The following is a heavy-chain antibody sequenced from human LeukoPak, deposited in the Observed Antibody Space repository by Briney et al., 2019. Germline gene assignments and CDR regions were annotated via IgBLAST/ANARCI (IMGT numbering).Heavy chain of an antibody. CDR3: TTGLYYDFWSGYQKFDY. V-gene: IGHV3-15*01. D-gene: IGHD3-3*01. CDR1: GFSFSNAW. J-gene: IGHJ4*02. CDR2: IKSKGDGGTT. Sequence: GGSLRLSCAASGFSFSNAWMSWVRQAPGKGLEWVGRIKSKGDGGTTDYAAPVKGRFTISRDDSKNTLYLQMNSLKTEATAVYYCTTGLYYDFWSGYQKFDYWGRGTLVSVSS.